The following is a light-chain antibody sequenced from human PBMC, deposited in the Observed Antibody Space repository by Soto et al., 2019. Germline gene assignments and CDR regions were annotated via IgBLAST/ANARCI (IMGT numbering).Light chain of an antibody. CDR2: GAS. Sequence: EIVMTQSPATLSVSPGERATLSCRASQSVSSNLAWYQQKPGQAPRLLIYGASTRDTGIPARFSGSGSWTEFTLTISSLQSEDFAVYYCQQYNNWPPYTFGQGTKLEIK. J-gene: IGKJ2*01. CDR3: QQYNNWPPYT. V-gene: IGKV3-15*01. CDR1: QSVSSN.